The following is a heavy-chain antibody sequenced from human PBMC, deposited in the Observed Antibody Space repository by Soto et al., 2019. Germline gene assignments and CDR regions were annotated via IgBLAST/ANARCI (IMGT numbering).Heavy chain of an antibody. J-gene: IGHJ4*02. CDR2: IDPSDSYT. CDR3: ARHAAGYSYSFFDY. V-gene: IGHV5-10-1*01. Sequence: PGESLKISCQASGYDFPIYCITWMLQMPWKGLEWMGRIDPSDSYTNYSPSFQGHVIISVDTSISTVYLQCSSLKASDTAMYYCARHAAGYSYSFFDYWGQGAPVTAPQ. D-gene: IGHD3-16*02. CDR1: GYDFPIYC.